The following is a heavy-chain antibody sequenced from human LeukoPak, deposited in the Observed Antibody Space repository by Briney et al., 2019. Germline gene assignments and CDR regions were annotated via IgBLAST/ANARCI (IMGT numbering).Heavy chain of an antibody. CDR1: GFTFNTFN. Sequence: GGSLRLSCAASGFTFNTFNMTWVRQAPGKGLEWVSSITSGGDYIYYADSVKGRFTTSRDNAKNSLSLQPNSLRVEDTAVYYCARGHYDVLAASYKWTPDYWGQGTLVTVSS. CDR3: ARGHYDVLAASYKWTPDY. V-gene: IGHV3-21*01. D-gene: IGHD3-9*01. J-gene: IGHJ4*02. CDR2: ITSGGDYI.